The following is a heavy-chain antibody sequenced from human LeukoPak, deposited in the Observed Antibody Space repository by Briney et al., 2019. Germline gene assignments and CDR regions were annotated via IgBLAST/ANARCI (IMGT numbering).Heavy chain of an antibody. Sequence: PGGSLRLSCAASGXTFSSYAMSWVRQAPGKGLEWVSAISGSGGSTYYADSVKGRFTISRDNSKNTLYLQMNSLRAEDTAVYYCAKASIAAAGHDCYFDYWGQGTLVTVSS. D-gene: IGHD6-13*01. J-gene: IGHJ4*02. V-gene: IGHV3-23*01. CDR2: ISGSGGST. CDR3: AKASIAAAGHDCYFDY. CDR1: GXTFSSYA.